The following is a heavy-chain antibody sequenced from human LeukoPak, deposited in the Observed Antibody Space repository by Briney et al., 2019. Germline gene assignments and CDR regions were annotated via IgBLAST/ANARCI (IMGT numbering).Heavy chain of an antibody. Sequence: GGSLRLSCAASGFTFSSYGMHWVRQAPGKGLEWVAVISYDGSNKYYADSVKGRFTISRDNSKNTLYLQMNSLRAEDTAVYYCARGHYGSAKLRNRRLDYWGQGTLVTVSS. J-gene: IGHJ4*02. D-gene: IGHD3-10*01. V-gene: IGHV3-30*19. CDR3: ARGHYGSAKLRNRRLDY. CDR1: GFTFSSYG. CDR2: ISYDGSNK.